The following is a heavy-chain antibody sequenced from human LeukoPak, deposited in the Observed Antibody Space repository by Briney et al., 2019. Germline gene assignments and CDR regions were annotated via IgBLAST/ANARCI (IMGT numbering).Heavy chain of an antibody. D-gene: IGHD3-10*01. V-gene: IGHV1-69*04. J-gene: IGHJ4*02. CDR1: GGTFSSYA. CDR3: ARDGLYDSYYFDY. CDR2: IIPILGIA. Sequence: ASVKVSCKASGGTFSSYAISWVRQAPGQGLEWMGRIIPILGIANYAQKFQGRVTITADKSTSTAYMELSSLRSEDTAVYYCARDGLYDSYYFDYWGQGTLVTVSS.